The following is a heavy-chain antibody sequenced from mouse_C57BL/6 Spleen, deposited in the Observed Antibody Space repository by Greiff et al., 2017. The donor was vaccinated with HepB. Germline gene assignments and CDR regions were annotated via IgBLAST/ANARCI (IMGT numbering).Heavy chain of an antibody. CDR2: INPSSGYT. Sequence: QVQLKESGAELARPGASVKMSCKASGYTFTSYTMHWVKQRPGQGLEWIGYINPSSGYTKYNQKFKDKATLTADKSSSTAYMQLSSLTSEDTAVYYCAREEGSSGYEAMDYWGQGTSVTVSS. CDR3: AREEGSSGYEAMDY. CDR1: GYTFTSYT. J-gene: IGHJ4*01. V-gene: IGHV1-4*01. D-gene: IGHD3-2*02.